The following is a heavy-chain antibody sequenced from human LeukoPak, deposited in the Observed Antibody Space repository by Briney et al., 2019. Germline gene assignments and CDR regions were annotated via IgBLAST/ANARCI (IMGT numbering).Heavy chain of an antibody. J-gene: IGHJ4*02. V-gene: IGHV1-8*02. CDR1: GYTFTNYG. Sequence: ASVKVSCKASGYTFTNYGINWVRQATGQGLEWMGWMNPNSGNTGYAQKFQGRVTMTRNTSISTAYMELGSLRSEDTAVYYCARGLQLVLPDYWGQGTLVTVSS. CDR3: ARGLQLVLPDY. D-gene: IGHD6-13*01. CDR2: MNPNSGNT.